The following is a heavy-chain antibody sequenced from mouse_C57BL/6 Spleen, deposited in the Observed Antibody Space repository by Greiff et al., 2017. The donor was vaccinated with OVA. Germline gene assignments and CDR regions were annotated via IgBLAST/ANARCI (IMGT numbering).Heavy chain of an antibody. CDR1: GFTFSSYA. Sequence: EVNLVESGEGLVKPGGSLKLSCAASGFTFSSYAMSWVRQTPEKRLEWVAYISSGGDYIYYADTVKGRFTISRDNARNTLYLQMSSLKSEDTAMYYCTRVGDGYYFDYWGQGTTLTVSS. V-gene: IGHV5-9-1*02. J-gene: IGHJ2*01. CDR3: TRVGDGYYFDY. CDR2: ISSGGDYI. D-gene: IGHD2-3*01.